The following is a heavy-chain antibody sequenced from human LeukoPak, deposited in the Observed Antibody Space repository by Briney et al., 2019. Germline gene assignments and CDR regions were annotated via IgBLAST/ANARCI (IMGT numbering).Heavy chain of an antibody. CDR3: AREMEGSGSYCFDY. CDR2: TYYTSKAYN. V-gene: IGHV6-1*01. Sequence: SQNLSLNCAISGDSVSSNSAAWSWIRQSPSRGLELLGRTYYTSKAYNDYAGSVKTRITINPDTSKNQFSLHLNSVTHEDTAVYYCAREMEGSGSYCFDYWGQGSLVTVSS. J-gene: IGHJ4*02. CDR1: GDSVSSNSAA. D-gene: IGHD3-10*01.